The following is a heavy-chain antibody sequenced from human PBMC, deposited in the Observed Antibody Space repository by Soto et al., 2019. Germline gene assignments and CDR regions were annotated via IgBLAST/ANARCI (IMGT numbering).Heavy chain of an antibody. CDR1: GYSFTSYW. J-gene: IGHJ6*02. V-gene: IGHV5-10-1*01. D-gene: IGHD3-22*01. CDR3: ARHVGSSGWLGYYYYGMDV. Sequence: PGESLKISCKGSGYSFTSYWISWVRQMPGKGLEWMGRIDPSDSYTNYSPSFQGHVTISADKSISTAYLQWSSLKASDTAMYYCARHVGSSGWLGYYYYGMDVWGQGTRSPSP. CDR2: IDPSDSYT.